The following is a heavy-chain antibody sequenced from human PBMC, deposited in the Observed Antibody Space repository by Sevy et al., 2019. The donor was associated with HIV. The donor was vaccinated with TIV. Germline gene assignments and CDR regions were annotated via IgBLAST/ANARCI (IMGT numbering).Heavy chain of an antibody. Sequence: ASVKVSCKASGYTFTSYGISWVRQAPGEGLEWMGWISTYNGNTNYAQNFQGRVTMTTDTSTRTANMELKSLRSDDTAVYHCARLAYCSGGSCSGDYYYDYAMDVWGQGTTVTVSS. CDR3: ARLAYCSGGSCSGDYYYDYAMDV. V-gene: IGHV1-18*01. CDR2: ISTYNGNT. D-gene: IGHD2-15*01. CDR1: GYTFTSYG. J-gene: IGHJ6*02.